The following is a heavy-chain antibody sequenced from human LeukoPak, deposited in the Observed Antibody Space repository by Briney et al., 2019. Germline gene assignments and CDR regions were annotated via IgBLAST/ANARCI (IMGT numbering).Heavy chain of an antibody. CDR1: GFTVSSNY. CDR3: ARDASSGWRHDY. V-gene: IGHV3-53*01. CDR2: FYSGGGT. J-gene: IGHJ4*02. D-gene: IGHD6-19*01. Sequence: GGSLRLSCAASGFTVSSNYMSWVRQASGKGLEWVSVFYSGGGTYYADSVKGRFTISRDNSKNTLYLEMNSLRAEDTAVYYCARDASSGWRHDYWGQGTLVTVSS.